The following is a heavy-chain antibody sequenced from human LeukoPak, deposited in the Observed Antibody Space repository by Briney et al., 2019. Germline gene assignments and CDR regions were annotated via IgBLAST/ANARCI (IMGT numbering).Heavy chain of an antibody. CDR3: AKGGKYSGSGSPDY. D-gene: IGHD6-6*01. CDR2: ISGSGGNT. Sequence: PGGSLRLSCAASGFTFSSYTMHWVRQAPGQGLEWVSGISGSGGNTYYADTVKGRFTISSDNSYNTLYLQMNSLRAEDTAVYYCAKGGKYSGSGSPDYWGQGTLVTVSS. V-gene: IGHV3-23*01. J-gene: IGHJ4*02. CDR1: GFTFSSYT.